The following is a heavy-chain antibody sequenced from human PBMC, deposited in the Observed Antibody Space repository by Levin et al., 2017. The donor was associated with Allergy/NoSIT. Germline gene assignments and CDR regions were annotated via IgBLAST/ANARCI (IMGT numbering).Heavy chain of an antibody. CDR1: GFSFSLYG. Sequence: TGGSLRLSCAASGFSFSLYGMHWVRQAPGKGLEWVAVVAYDGTNQYYADSVEGRFTISRDDSKNTLYLQMNTLRTEDTAVYYCAKGGASGSGSVYKWFDPWGQGTLVTVSS. V-gene: IGHV3-30*18. CDR3: AKGGASGSGSVYKWFDP. CDR2: VAYDGTNQ. J-gene: IGHJ5*02. D-gene: IGHD3-10*01.